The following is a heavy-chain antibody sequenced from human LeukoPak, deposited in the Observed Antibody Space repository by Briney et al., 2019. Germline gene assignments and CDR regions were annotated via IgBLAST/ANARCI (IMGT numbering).Heavy chain of an antibody. CDR3: AREQYSYGKFDY. CDR1: GFTFGNYA. CDR2: ISGSGGTT. Sequence: GGSLRLSCAASGFTFGNYAMSWVRQAPGKGLEWVSGISGSGGTTYYADSVKGRFTISRDNSKNTLYLQMNSLRAEDTAVYYCAREQYSYGKFDYWGQGTLVTVSS. D-gene: IGHD5-18*01. J-gene: IGHJ4*02. V-gene: IGHV3-23*01.